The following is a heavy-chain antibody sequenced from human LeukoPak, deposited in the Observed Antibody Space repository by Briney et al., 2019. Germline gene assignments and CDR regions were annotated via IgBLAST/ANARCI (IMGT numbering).Heavy chain of an antibody. CDR3: VKDIVPSVYYNMDV. J-gene: IGHJ6*02. CDR2: ISWNGGSV. V-gene: IGHV3-9*01. Sequence: GRSLRLSCAASGFTFDDHAMHWVRQAPGKGLEWVSGISWNGGSVAYADSVKGRFTISRDNAKNSLYLHMNSLRVEDTALYYCVKDIVPSVYYNMDVWGQGTAVTVSS. CDR1: GFTFDDHA. D-gene: IGHD1-26*01.